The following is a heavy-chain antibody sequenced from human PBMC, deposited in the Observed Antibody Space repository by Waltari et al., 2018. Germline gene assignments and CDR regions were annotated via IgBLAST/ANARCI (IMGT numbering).Heavy chain of an antibody. Sequence: QVQLVQSGAEVKKPGSSVKVSCKASGGTFSSYAISWVRQDPGQGLEWMGGIIPIFGTANYAQKFQCRVTITADKSTSTAYMELSSLRSEDTAVYYCARVASNSIAAAGTGWFDPWGQGTLVTVSS. CDR3: ARVASNSIAAAGTGWFDP. D-gene: IGHD6-13*01. J-gene: IGHJ5*02. V-gene: IGHV1-69*14. CDR2: IIPIFGTA. CDR1: GGTFSSYA.